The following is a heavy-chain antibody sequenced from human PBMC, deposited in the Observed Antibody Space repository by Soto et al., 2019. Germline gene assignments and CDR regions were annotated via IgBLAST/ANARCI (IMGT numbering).Heavy chain of an antibody. CDR3: ARGLTTVTTVRFYDY. Sequence: SETLSLTCTVSGASISSYYWSWIRQPPGKGLEWIGYVYYSGSTKYNPSLKSRVTISVDTSKNQFSLKLSSVTAADTAVYYCARGLTTVTTVRFYDYWGQGTLVTVSS. J-gene: IGHJ4*02. CDR2: VYYSGST. CDR1: GASISSYY. D-gene: IGHD4-17*01. V-gene: IGHV4-59*12.